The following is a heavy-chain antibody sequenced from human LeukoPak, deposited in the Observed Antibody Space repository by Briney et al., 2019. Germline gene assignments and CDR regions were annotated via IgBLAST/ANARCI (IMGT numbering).Heavy chain of an antibody. D-gene: IGHD3-3*01. CDR1: GFTFSSYG. V-gene: IGHV3-30*03. CDR2: ISYDGSNE. J-gene: IGHJ4*02. CDR3: VRQNQYDFWSGSFDY. Sequence: GGSLRLSCAASGFTFSSYGMHWVRQAPGKGLEWVAVISYDGSNEYYADSVKGRFTISRDNSKNTLYLQMNSLRAEDTAVYYCVRQNQYDFWSGSFDYWGQGTLVTVSS.